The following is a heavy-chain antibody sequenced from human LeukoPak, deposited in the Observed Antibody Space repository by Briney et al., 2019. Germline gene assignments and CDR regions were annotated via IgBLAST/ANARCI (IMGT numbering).Heavy chain of an antibody. J-gene: IGHJ1*01. CDR1: GFTFSDYY. Sequence: GGSLRLSCAAAGFTFSDYYMSWIRQAPGKGLEWVTYISGSSSYTNYADSVKGRFTISRDNAKNSLYLQMNSLRAEDTAVYYCARHGLYDSSDYWTFQHWGQGTLVTVSS. CDR2: ISGSSSYT. V-gene: IGHV3-11*06. CDR3: ARHGLYDSSDYWTFQH. D-gene: IGHD3-22*01.